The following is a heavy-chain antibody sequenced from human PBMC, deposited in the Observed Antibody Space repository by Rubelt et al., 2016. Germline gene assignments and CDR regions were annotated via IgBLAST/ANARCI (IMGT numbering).Heavy chain of an antibody. D-gene: IGHD7-27*01. CDR1: GYTFTGYY. V-gene: IGHV1-2*04. CDR2: INPTSGGT. Sequence: QVQLVQSGAEVKKPGASVKVSCKASGYTFTGYYMHWVRQAPGQGLEWMGRINPTSGGTNLAQKFKGWVTMTRDTSISTAYMELRSLRSDDTAVYYCARYLGIEGDFDYWGQGTLVTVSS. J-gene: IGHJ4*02. CDR3: ARYLGIEGDFDY.